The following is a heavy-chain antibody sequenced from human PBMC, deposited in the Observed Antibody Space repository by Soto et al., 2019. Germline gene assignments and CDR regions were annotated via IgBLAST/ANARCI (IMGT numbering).Heavy chain of an antibody. V-gene: IGHV4-59*01. Sequence: QVQLQESGPGLVKPSETLSLTCTVSGGSISSYYWSWIRQPPAKGLEWIGYIYYSGSTNYNPSLKSLVTISVDTSKNQFSLKLSSVTAADTAVYYCARDSRSIVGAINWGQGTLVTVSS. D-gene: IGHD1-26*01. CDR3: ARDSRSIVGAIN. CDR2: IYYSGST. CDR1: GGSISSYY. J-gene: IGHJ4*02.